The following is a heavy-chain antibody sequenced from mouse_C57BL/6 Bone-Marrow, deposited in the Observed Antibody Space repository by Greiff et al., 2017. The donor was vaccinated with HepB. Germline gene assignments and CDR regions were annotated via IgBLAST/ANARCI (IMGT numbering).Heavy chain of an antibody. CDR3: ARDRGRDGFAY. CDR1: GYSITSGYD. D-gene: IGHD3-3*01. J-gene: IGHJ3*01. CDR2: ISYSGST. V-gene: IGHV3-1*01. Sequence: EVKLQESGPGMVKPSQSLSLTCTVTGYSITSGYDWHWIRHFPGNKLEWMGYISYSGSTNYNPSLKSRISITHDTSKNHFFLKLNSVTTEDTATYYCARDRGRDGFAYWGQGTLVTVSA.